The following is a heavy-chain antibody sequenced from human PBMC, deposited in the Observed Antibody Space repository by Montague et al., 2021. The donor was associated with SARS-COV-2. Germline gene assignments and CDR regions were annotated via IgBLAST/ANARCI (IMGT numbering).Heavy chain of an antibody. Sequence: SETLSLTCAVYGGSFNAYYWTCVRQLPGEGLEWIGEVTHRGNITYNPSPQNRVTISAVKSTNQFSLQLTSDTAAATATYYCARGQVTAFAILSVCPAAGDLDGWGQGTSVTVSS. D-gene: IGHD3-16*01. CDR3: ARGQVTAFAILSVCPAAGDLDG. CDR2: VTHRGNI. V-gene: IGHV4-34*01. J-gene: IGHJ3*01. CDR1: GGSFNAYY.